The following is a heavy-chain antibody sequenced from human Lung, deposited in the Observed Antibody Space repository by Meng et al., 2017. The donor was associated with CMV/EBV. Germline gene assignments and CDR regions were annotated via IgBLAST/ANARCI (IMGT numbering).Heavy chain of an antibody. CDR2: INPSGGST. J-gene: IGHJ4*02. D-gene: IGHD3-22*01. V-gene: IGHV1-46*01. CDR1: GYTFTSYY. Sequence: ASXXVSXKASGYTFTSYYMHWVRQAPGQGLEWMGIINPSGGSTSYAQKFQGRVTMTRDTSTSTVYMELSSLRSEDTAVYYCARLGYYDSSPLGDYFDYWVQGTXVNGAS. CDR3: ARLGYYDSSPLGDYFDY.